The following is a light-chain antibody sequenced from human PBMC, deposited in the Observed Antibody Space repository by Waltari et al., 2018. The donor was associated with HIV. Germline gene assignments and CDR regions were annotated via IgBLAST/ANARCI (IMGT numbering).Light chain of an antibody. J-gene: IGKJ2*01. CDR2: AAS. CDR3: QQSYSTVYT. V-gene: IGKV1-39*01. Sequence: DIQMTQSPSSLSASVGDTVTITCRASQSISSFLNWYQQKPGKVPKVLIFAASSLQSGVPSRFSGSGSGTDFTLTISSLQPEDFATYYCQQSYSTVYTFGQGTKLEIK. CDR1: QSISSF.